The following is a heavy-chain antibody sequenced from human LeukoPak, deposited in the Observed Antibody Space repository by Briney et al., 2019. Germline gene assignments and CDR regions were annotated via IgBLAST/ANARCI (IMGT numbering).Heavy chain of an antibody. V-gene: IGHV1-18*01. J-gene: IGHJ4*02. CDR1: GYTFTSYG. CDR3: ARGPYVYSSSFRFDY. D-gene: IGHD6-6*01. CDR2: ISAYNGNT. Sequence: ASVNVSCKASGYTFTSYGISWVRQAPGQGLEWMGWISAYNGNTNYAQKLQGRVTMTTDTSTSTAYMELRSLRSDDTAVYYCARGPYVYSSSFRFDYWGQGTLVTVSS.